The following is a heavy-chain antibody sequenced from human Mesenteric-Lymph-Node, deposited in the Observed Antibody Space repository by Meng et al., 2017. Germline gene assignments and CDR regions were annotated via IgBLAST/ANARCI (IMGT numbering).Heavy chain of an antibody. D-gene: IGHD5/OR15-5a*01. Sequence: GESLKISCAASGFTFNNYWMHWVRQAPGKGLVWVSKIKSDGSSTNYADSVKGRFTISRDNSKNTLYLQMNSLRAEDTAVYYCAREPSTLGPTYYFDYWGQGTLVTVSS. CDR2: IKSDGSST. CDR1: GFTFNNYW. V-gene: IGHV3-74*01. J-gene: IGHJ4*02. CDR3: AREPSTLGPTYYFDY.